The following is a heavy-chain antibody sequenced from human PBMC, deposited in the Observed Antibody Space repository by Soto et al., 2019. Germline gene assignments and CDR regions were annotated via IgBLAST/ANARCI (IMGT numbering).Heavy chain of an antibody. CDR1: A. CDR2: IRGSGGST. Sequence: AISCIIQKPRKGLEWVSAIRGSGGSTYYADSVKGGFTISRDNSKITLYLQMSSLRAEDAAVYYCAKVLAGDTAMDYYDCHGMDVWLKRSTVTV. D-gene: IGHD5-18*01. V-gene: IGHV3-23*01. CDR3: AKVLAGDTAMDYYDCHGMDV. J-gene: IGHJ6*01.